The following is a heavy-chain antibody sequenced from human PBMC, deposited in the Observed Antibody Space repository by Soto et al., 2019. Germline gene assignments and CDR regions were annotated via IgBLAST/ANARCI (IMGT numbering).Heavy chain of an antibody. CDR1: GFTFGSYS. CDR3: ARDSFSRGDHYSSSCPRGDCPGAAFDI. J-gene: IGHJ3*02. V-gene: IGHV3-48*01. CDR2: ISSSSSTI. D-gene: IGHD6-13*01. Sequence: GGSLRLSCAASGFTFGSYSMNWVRQAPGKGLEWVSYISSSSSTIYYAVSVKGRFTISRDNAKNSLYLQMNSLRAEDTAVYYFARDSFSRGDHYSSSCPRGDCPGAAFDIWGQGTMVTVSS.